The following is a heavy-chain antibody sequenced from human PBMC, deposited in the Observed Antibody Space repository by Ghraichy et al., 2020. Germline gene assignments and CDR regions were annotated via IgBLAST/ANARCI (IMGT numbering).Heavy chain of an antibody. D-gene: IGHD3-22*01. Sequence: GGSLRLSCAASGFTFSRYWMSWVCQAPGKGLEWLANIRPDGSEKYYADSVKGRFTISRDNAKNSLYLQMNSLRAEDTAVYYCARGDYYDSSGYYHDAFDIWGQGTMVTVSS. CDR3: ARGDYYDSSGYYHDAFDI. V-gene: IGHV3-7*03. CDR2: IRPDGSEK. CDR1: GFTFSRYW. J-gene: IGHJ3*02.